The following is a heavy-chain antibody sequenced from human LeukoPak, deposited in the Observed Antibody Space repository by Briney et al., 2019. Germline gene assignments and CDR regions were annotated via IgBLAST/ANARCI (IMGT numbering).Heavy chain of an antibody. CDR2: IYYSGST. D-gene: IGHD3-22*01. J-gene: IGHJ3*02. CDR3: ARETPYDSAFDI. Sequence: SETLSLTCTVSGGSISSYYWSWIRQPPGKGLEWIGYIYYSGSTNYNPSLKSRVTISVDTSKNQFSLKLSSVTAADTAVYYCARETPYDSAFDIWGQGTMVTVSS. CDR1: GGSISSYY. V-gene: IGHV4-59*01.